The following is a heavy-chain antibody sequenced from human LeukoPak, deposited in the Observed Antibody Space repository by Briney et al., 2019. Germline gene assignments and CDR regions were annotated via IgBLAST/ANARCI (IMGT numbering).Heavy chain of an antibody. D-gene: IGHD3-3*01. CDR3: AKDGGGLDFWSGYYDY. J-gene: IGHJ4*02. CDR2: ISGSGGST. CDR1: GFTFSSYA. Sequence: PGGSLRLSCAASGFTFSSYAMSWVRQAPGKGLEWVSAISGSGGSTYYADSVKGRFTISRDNSKNTLYLQMNSLRAEDTAVYYCAKDGGGLDFWSGYYDYWGQGTLVTVSS. V-gene: IGHV3-23*01.